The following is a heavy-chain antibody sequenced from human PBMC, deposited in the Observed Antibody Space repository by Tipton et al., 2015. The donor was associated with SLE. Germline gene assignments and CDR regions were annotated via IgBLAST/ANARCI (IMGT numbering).Heavy chain of an antibody. Sequence: TLSLTCTVSGGSISSYYWSWIRQPAGQGLEWIGRIYTNGSTNYNPSHKRRVTMSVDTSKNQFSLKLSPVTAADTAVYYCAREYPIAAAGAEAFDIWGQGTMVTVSS. D-gene: IGHD6-13*01. J-gene: IGHJ3*02. CDR3: AREYPIAAAGAEAFDI. CDR1: GGSISSYY. CDR2: IYTNGST. V-gene: IGHV4-4*07.